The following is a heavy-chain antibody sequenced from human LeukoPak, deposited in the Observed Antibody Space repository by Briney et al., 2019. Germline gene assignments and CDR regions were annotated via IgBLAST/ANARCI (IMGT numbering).Heavy chain of an antibody. Sequence: GGSLRLSCAASGFTFSSYAMSWVRQAPGKGLEWVSAISGSGGSTYYADSVKGRFTISRDNSKNTLYLQMNSLRAEDTAVYYCANLKTNSGSVDYWGQGTLVTVSS. J-gene: IGHJ4*02. V-gene: IGHV3-23*01. CDR1: GFTFSSYA. CDR2: ISGSGGST. D-gene: IGHD1-1*01. CDR3: ANLKTNSGSVDY.